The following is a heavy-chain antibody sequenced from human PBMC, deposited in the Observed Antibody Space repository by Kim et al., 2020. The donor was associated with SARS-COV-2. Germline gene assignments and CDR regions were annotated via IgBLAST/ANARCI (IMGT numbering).Heavy chain of an antibody. CDR1: GFTFSTYW. CDR3: ARPSSTSCPCYHMDV. J-gene: IGHJ6*03. V-gene: IGHV3-74*01. Sequence: GGSLRLSCAGSGFTFSTYWMYWVRQVPGKGLVWVSRVNSDGSRTNYADSVKGRFTISRDNAKNTLYLQMNSLRAEDTAVYYCARPSSTSCPCYHMDVWAIGTTVTVSS. CDR2: VNSDGSRT. D-gene: IGHD2-2*01.